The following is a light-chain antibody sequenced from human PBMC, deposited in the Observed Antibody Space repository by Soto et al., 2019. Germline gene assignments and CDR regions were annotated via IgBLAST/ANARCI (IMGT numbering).Light chain of an antibody. J-gene: IGLJ1*01. CDR1: SSDVGGYNY. V-gene: IGLV2-14*01. Sequence: QSALAQPASVSGSPGQSITISCTGTSSDVGGYNYVSWYQQHPGKAPKLMIYDVSNRPSGVSNRFSGSKSANTASLTISGLQAEDEADYYCSSHPSSSTSYVFGTGTKVTVL. CDR2: DVS. CDR3: SSHPSSSTSYV.